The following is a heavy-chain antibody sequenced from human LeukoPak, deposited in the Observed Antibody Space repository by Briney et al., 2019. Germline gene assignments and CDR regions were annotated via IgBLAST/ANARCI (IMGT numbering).Heavy chain of an antibody. CDR1: GFTLSSYA. CDR3: AKTSLSLPSVAGMPSYFDF. Sequence: PGGSLRLSCAASGFTLSSYAMSWVRQAPGKGLEWVSAISGSGGSTYYADSVKGRFTISRDNSKNTLYVQLNSLRAEDTAVYYCAKTSLSLPSVAGMPSYFDFWGQGTLVTVSS. V-gene: IGHV3-23*01. J-gene: IGHJ4*02. D-gene: IGHD6-19*01. CDR2: ISGSGGST.